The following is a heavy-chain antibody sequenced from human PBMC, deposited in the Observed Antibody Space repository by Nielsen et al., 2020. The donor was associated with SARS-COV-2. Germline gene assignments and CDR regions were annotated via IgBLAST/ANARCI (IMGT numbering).Heavy chain of an antibody. D-gene: IGHD3-10*01. CDR1: AFTFSTYW. V-gene: IGHV3-74*01. CDR3: ARVLEGRYAFDI. J-gene: IGHJ3*02. Sequence: GESLKISCAASAFTFSTYWMHWVRQAPGKGLVWVSRINSDGSSTSYADSVKGRFTISRDNAKNTLYLQMNSLRAEDTAVYYCARVLEGRYAFDIWGQGTMVTVSS. CDR2: INSDGSST.